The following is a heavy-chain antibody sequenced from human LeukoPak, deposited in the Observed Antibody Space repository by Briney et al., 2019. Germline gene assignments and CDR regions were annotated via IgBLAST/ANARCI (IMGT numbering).Heavy chain of an antibody. CDR2: VSGSGGST. D-gene: IGHD3-10*01. Sequence: GGSLRLSCAASGFTFSSYAMSWIRQAPGKGLEWVSAVSGSGGSTYYADSVKGRFTISRDNSKNTLYLQMNSLRAEDTAVYYCAKVLWFGELSTFDIWGQGTMVTVSS. CDR3: AKVLWFGELSTFDI. V-gene: IGHV3-23*01. J-gene: IGHJ3*02. CDR1: GFTFSSYA.